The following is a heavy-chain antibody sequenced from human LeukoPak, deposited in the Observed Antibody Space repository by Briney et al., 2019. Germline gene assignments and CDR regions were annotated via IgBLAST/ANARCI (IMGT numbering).Heavy chain of an antibody. CDR1: GGSISSGGYS. Sequence: SETLSLTCAVSGGSISSGGYSWNWIRQSPGMGLELIGSISYRGNSYYNASLKSRVNISVDTARNQFSLRLSSVTAADTAVYYCARRTTMVRGEYFDFRGQGTLVTVSS. CDR3: ARRTTMVRGEYFDF. J-gene: IGHJ4*02. CDR2: ISYRGNS. D-gene: IGHD3-10*01. V-gene: IGHV4-30-2*03.